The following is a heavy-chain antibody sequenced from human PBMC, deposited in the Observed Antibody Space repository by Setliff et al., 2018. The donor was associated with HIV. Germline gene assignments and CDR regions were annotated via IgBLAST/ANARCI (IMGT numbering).Heavy chain of an antibody. J-gene: IGHJ3*02. Sequence: ASVKVSCKASGYTFTSYGISWVRQAPGQGLEWMGWISAYNGNTNYAQKLQGRVTMTTDTSTSTAYMELRSLRSDDTAVYYCARDVDTAMVRDDAFDIWGQGTMVTVSS. CDR3: ARDVDTAMVRDDAFDI. CDR1: GYTFTSYG. V-gene: IGHV1-18*01. D-gene: IGHD5-18*01. CDR2: ISAYNGNT.